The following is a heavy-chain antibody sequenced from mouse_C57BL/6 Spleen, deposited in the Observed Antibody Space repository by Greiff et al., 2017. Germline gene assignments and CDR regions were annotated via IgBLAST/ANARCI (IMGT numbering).Heavy chain of an antibody. Sequence: EVKLQQSGPELVKPGASVKISCKASGYTFTDYYMNWVKQSHGKSLEWIGDINPNNGGTSYNQKFKGKATLTVDKSSSTAYLRRRRLTSEDSAVYYCARLYDGYSLWVAYWGQGTLVTVSA. V-gene: IGHV1-26*01. CDR2: INPNNGGT. CDR1: GYTFTDYY. J-gene: IGHJ3*01. CDR3: ARLYDGYSLWVAY. D-gene: IGHD2-3*01.